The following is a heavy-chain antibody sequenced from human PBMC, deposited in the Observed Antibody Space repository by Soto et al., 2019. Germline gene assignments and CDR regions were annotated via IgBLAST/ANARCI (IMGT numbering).Heavy chain of an antibody. J-gene: IGHJ4*02. CDR2: ISYDGSNK. Sequence: GGSLRLSCAASGFTFSSYGMHWVRQAPGKGLEWVAVISYDGSNKYYADSVKGRFTISRDNSKNTLYLQMNSLRAEDTAVYYCAKDSSDRYGGWYFDYWGQGTLVTVSS. D-gene: IGHD6-19*01. CDR1: GFTFSSYG. V-gene: IGHV3-30*18. CDR3: AKDSSDRYGGWYFDY.